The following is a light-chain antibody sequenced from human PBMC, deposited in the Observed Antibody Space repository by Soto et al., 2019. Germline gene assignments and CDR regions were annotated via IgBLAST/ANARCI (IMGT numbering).Light chain of an antibody. Sequence: QPVLTQSPSASASLGASVKLTCTLSSGHTSYAIAWHQQQPEKGPRYLMKLNSDDSHSKGDGIPDRFSGSSSGAERYLTISSLQSEDEADYYCQTWGTGIHRVFGGGTKLTVL. V-gene: IGLV4-69*01. CDR3: QTWGTGIHRV. CDR1: SGHTSYA. J-gene: IGLJ3*02. CDR2: LNSDDSH.